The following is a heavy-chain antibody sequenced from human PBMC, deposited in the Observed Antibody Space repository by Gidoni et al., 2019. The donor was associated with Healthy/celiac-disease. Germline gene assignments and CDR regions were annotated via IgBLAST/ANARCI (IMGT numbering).Heavy chain of an antibody. CDR3: TTPYDFWSGYGPDY. CDR1: GFTFSNAW. D-gene: IGHD3-3*01. J-gene: IGHJ4*02. Sequence: EVQLVESGGGLVKPGGSLRLSCAASGFTFSNAWMSWVRQAPGKGLEWVGRIKSKTDGGTTDYAAPVKGRFTISRDDSKNTLYLQMNSLKTEDTAVYYCTTPYDFWSGYGPDYWGQGTLVTVSS. CDR2: IKSKTDGGTT. V-gene: IGHV3-15*01.